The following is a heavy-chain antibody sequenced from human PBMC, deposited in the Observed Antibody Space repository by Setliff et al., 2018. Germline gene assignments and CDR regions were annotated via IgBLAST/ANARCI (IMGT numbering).Heavy chain of an antibody. V-gene: IGHV4-59*11. CDR3: ASPVGAHRGY. CDR2: IYYSGST. CDR1: GGSISSHY. J-gene: IGHJ4*02. D-gene: IGHD1-26*01. Sequence: SETLSLTCTVSGGSISSHYLSWIRQPPGKGLELIGSIYYSGSTNYNHSLKSRVTISVDTSKNQYSLKLSSVTAADTAVYYCASPVGAHRGYWGQGTLVTVSS.